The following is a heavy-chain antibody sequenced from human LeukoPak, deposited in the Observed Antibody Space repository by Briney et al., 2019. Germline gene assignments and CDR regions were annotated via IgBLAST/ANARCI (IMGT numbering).Heavy chain of an antibody. CDR3: ARDLGGGSYYFDY. D-gene: IGHD2-15*01. Sequence: PGGSLRPSCAASGFTFSSYGMHWVRQAPGKGLEWVAVIWYDGSNKYYADSVKGRFTISRDNSKNTLYLQMNSLRAEDTAVYYCARDLGGGSYYFDYWGQGTLVTVSS. CDR1: GFTFSSYG. V-gene: IGHV3-33*01. J-gene: IGHJ4*02. CDR2: IWYDGSNK.